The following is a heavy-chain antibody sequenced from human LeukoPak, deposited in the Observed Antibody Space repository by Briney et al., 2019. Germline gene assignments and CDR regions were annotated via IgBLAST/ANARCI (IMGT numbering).Heavy chain of an antibody. Sequence: GGSLRLSCAASGFTFRDYAMSWVRQTPGKGLEWVSVIGGSGGSTYYADSVKGRFTISRDDSKNTLYLQMNSLRAENTAVYHCAKEGCTGTNCYINCWGQGTLVTVSS. D-gene: IGHD2-2*02. CDR1: GFTFRDYA. J-gene: IGHJ4*02. CDR3: AKEGCTGTNCYINC. CDR2: IGGSGGST. V-gene: IGHV3-23*01.